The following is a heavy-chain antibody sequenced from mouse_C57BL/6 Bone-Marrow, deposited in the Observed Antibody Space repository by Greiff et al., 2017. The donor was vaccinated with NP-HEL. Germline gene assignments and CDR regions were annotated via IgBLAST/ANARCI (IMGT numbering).Heavy chain of an antibody. V-gene: IGHV14-4*01. CDR3: PTNPGNALDY. CDR1: GLNIKDDY. CDR2: FVPEKGDT. J-gene: IGHJ4*01. Sequence: EVQLQQSGAELVRPGASVKLSCTASGLNIKDDYMHWVKQRPEPGLAWIGWFVPEKGDTESASKFQGKATLPADTSFNPAYLQLSSLTSEDTAVYYCPTNPGNALDYWGQGTSVTASS.